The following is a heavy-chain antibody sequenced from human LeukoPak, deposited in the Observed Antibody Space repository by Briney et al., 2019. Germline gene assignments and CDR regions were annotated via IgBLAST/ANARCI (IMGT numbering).Heavy chain of an antibody. Sequence: GGSLRLSCAASGFTFSDYYMTWIRQAPGKGLEWVSYISSSGSTIYYAASVKGRFTISRDNAKNSLYLQMNSLRAEDTAVYYCARDGRVGTTADAFDIWGQGTMVTVSS. J-gene: IGHJ3*02. CDR1: GFTFSDYY. V-gene: IGHV3-11*01. CDR3: ARDGRVGTTADAFDI. CDR2: ISSSGSTI. D-gene: IGHD1-7*01.